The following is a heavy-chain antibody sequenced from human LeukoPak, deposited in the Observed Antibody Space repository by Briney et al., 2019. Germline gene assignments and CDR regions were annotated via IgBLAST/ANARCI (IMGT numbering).Heavy chain of an antibody. V-gene: IGHV1-69*13. CDR2: IIPIFGTA. Sequence: ASVKVFCKASGGTFSSYAISWVRQAPGQGLEWMGGIIPIFGTANYAQKFQGRVTITADESTSTAYMELSSLRSEDTAVYYCASSVAGYSSSWSYYFDYWGQGTLVTVSS. CDR3: ASSVAGYSSSWSYYFDY. CDR1: GGTFSSYA. D-gene: IGHD6-13*01. J-gene: IGHJ4*02.